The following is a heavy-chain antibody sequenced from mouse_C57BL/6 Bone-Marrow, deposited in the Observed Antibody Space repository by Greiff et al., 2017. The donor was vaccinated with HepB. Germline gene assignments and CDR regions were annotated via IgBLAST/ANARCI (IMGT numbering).Heavy chain of an antibody. CDR3: APAYYSNYDAMDY. CDR1: GYTFTDYY. CDR2: LNPNNGGT. V-gene: IGHV1-26*01. J-gene: IGHJ4*01. D-gene: IGHD2-5*01. Sequence: VQLQHSGPELVKPGASVKISCKASGYTFTDYYMNWVQQSHGKSLEWIGDLNPNNGGTSYNQKFKGKATLTVDKSSSTAYMELRSLTSEDSAVDYCAPAYYSNYDAMDYWGQGTSVTVSS.